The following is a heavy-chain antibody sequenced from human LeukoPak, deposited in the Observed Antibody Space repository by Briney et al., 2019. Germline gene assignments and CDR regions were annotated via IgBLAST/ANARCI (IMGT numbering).Heavy chain of an antibody. D-gene: IGHD3-22*01. CDR3: ARPLYYYDSSGYYSKGLLGN. J-gene: IGHJ4*02. CDR2: INPNSGGT. Sequence: ASVKVSCKASGGTFSSYAISWVRQAPGQGLEWMGWINPNSGGTNYAQKFQGRVTMTRDTSISTAYMELSRLRSDDTAVYYCARPLYYYDSSGYYSKGLLGNWGQGTLVTVSS. V-gene: IGHV1-2*02. CDR1: GGTFSSYA.